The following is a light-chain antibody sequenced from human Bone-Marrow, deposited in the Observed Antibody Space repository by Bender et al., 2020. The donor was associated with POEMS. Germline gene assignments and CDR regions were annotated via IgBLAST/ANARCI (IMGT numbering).Light chain of an antibody. CDR1: RSDLGSYNL. Sequence: QSALTQPASVSGSPGQSITISCTGTRSDLGSYNLVSWYQQHPGKAPKVLIYEANKRPSGVSTRFSGSKSGNTASLTVSGLQAEDEADYYCASFTTSTTWVFGGGTRLTVL. CDR2: EAN. CDR3: ASFTTSTTWV. V-gene: IGLV2-14*02. J-gene: IGLJ3*02.